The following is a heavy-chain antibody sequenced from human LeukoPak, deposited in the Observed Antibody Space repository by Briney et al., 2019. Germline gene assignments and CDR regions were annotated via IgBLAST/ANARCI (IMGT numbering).Heavy chain of an antibody. J-gene: IGHJ4*02. CDR1: GFTFSSYW. D-gene: IGHD5-12*01. CDR2: IKQDESEK. CDR3: VRVANGATFDY. V-gene: IGHV3-7*01. Sequence: GGSLRLSCVASGFTFSSYWMGWVRQAPGKGLEWVANIKQDESEKYYVDSVKGRFTISRDNAKNSLHLQMNSLRAEDTAVYYCVRVANGATFDYWGRGTLVTVSS.